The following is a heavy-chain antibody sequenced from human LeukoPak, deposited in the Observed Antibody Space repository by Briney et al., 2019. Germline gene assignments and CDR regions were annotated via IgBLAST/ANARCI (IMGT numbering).Heavy chain of an antibody. V-gene: IGHV3-48*03. CDR1: GFSFSVYE. CDR2: ISAGGGTT. D-gene: IGHD4-23*01. Sequence: GGSLRLSCAASGFSFSVYEMNWVRQAPGKGLEWISYISAGGGTTYYADSVKGRFTISRDNAKNSLYLQMNSLRAEDTAVYYCARNTVGRFDPWGQGTLVTVSS. J-gene: IGHJ5*02. CDR3: ARNTVGRFDP.